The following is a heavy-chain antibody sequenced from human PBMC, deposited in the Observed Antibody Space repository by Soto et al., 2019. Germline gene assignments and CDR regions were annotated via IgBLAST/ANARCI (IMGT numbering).Heavy chain of an antibody. CDR1: GFTFSSSA. V-gene: IGHV3-23*01. CDR2: ITGSGDST. J-gene: IGHJ4*02. Sequence: EVHLLESGGDLIQPGGSLRLSCATSGFTFSSSALGWVRQAPGKGLEWVSSITGSGDSTFYVDSVKGRFSISRDTSKNTLFLQINGLGVEDTAVYYCIKSPWRGYYKYSDSGGRGPLVPVPP. D-gene: IGHD3-3*01. CDR3: IKSPWRGYYKYSDS.